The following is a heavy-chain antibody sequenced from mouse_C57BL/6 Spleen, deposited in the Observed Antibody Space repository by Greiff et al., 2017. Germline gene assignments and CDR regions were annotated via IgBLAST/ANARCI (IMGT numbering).Heavy chain of an antibody. CDR3: AREVDYDDGAWFAY. Sequence: VKLVESGPELVKPGASVKLSCKASGYTFTSYDINWVKQRPGQGLEWIGWIYPRDGSTKYNEKFKGKDTLTVDTSSSTAYMELHSLTSEDSAVYFCAREVDYDDGAWFAYWGQGTLVTVSA. D-gene: IGHD2-4*01. CDR2: IYPRDGST. V-gene: IGHV1-85*01. CDR1: GYTFTSYD. J-gene: IGHJ3*01.